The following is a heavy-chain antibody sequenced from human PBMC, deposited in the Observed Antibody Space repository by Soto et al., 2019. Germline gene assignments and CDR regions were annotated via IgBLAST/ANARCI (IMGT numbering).Heavy chain of an antibody. CDR1: GFTFSSYA. J-gene: IGHJ4*02. V-gene: IGHV3-23*01. Sequence: EVQLLESGGGLVQPGGSLRLSCAASGFTFSSYAMSWVRQAPGKGLEWVSAISGSGGSTYYADSVKGRFTISRDNSKNTLYLQMNSLRAEDTAVYYCAKHLEYSGDDNFHFDYWGQGTLVTVSS. CDR3: AKHLEYSGDDNFHFDY. D-gene: IGHD5-12*01. CDR2: ISGSGGST.